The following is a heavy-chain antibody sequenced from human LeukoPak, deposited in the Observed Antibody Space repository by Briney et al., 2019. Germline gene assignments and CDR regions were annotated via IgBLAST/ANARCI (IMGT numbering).Heavy chain of an antibody. D-gene: IGHD3-16*01. CDR2: LSSSGDFI. CDR1: GFTFRTYT. Sequence: GGSLRLSCSASGFTFRTYTMHWFRQAPGKGPEWVSSLSSSGDFIYYADSVRGRFTISRDNAKNSLFLQMNSLRAEDTAVYYCARRVPNQVITDYFDYWGQGTLVTVSS. J-gene: IGHJ4*02. V-gene: IGHV3-21*06. CDR3: ARRVPNQVITDYFDY.